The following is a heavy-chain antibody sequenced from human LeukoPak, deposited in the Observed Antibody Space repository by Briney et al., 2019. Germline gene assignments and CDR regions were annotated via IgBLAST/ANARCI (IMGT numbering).Heavy chain of an antibody. CDR1: GYTFTSYG. V-gene: IGHV1-18*01. Sequence: ASVKVSCKASGYTFTSYGISWVRQAPGQGLEWRGWISAYNGNTNYAQKLQGRVTMTTDTSTSTVYMELSSLRSEDTAVYYCARGVVPAAIAEGYFDYWGQGTLVTVSS. J-gene: IGHJ4*02. D-gene: IGHD2-2*02. CDR2: ISAYNGNT. CDR3: ARGVVPAAIAEGYFDY.